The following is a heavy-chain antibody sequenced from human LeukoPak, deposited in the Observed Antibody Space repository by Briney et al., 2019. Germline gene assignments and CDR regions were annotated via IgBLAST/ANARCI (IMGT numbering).Heavy chain of an antibody. V-gene: IGHV3-21*01. J-gene: IGHJ6*03. Sequence: GGSLRLSCAASGFTFSSYSMNWVSQAPGKGLEWVSSISSSSSYIYYADSVKGRFTISRDNAKNSLYLQMNSLRAEDTAVYYCASPDSSGYYSDYYYMDVWGKGTTVTVSS. CDR3: ASPDSSGYYSDYYYMDV. CDR1: GFTFSSYS. CDR2: ISSSSSYI. D-gene: IGHD3-22*01.